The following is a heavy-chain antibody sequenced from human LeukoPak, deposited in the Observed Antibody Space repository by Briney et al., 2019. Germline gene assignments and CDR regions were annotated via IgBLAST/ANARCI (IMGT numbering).Heavy chain of an antibody. CDR1: GGSFSGYY. CDR2: INHSGST. Sequence: SETLSLTCAVYGGSFSGYYWTWIRQPPGKGLEWIGEINHSGSTNYNPSLKSRVTISVDTSTNQFSLKLSSVTAADTAVYYCARVGYGMGMDVWGKGTTVTVSS. CDR3: ARVGYGMGMDV. D-gene: IGHD2-15*01. J-gene: IGHJ6*03. V-gene: IGHV4-34*01.